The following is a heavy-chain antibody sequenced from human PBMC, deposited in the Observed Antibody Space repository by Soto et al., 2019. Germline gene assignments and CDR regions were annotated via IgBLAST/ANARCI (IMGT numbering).Heavy chain of an antibody. J-gene: IGHJ6*02. Sequence: ASVKVSCKASGYTFTSYGISWVRQAPGQGLEWMGWISAYNGNTNYAQKLQGRVTMTTDTSTSTAYMELRSLRSDDTAVYYCARMKVDTAMGTHYYYYGMDVWGQGTTVTVSS. CDR2: ISAYNGNT. V-gene: IGHV1-18*01. D-gene: IGHD5-18*01. CDR3: ARMKVDTAMGTHYYYYGMDV. CDR1: GYTFTSYG.